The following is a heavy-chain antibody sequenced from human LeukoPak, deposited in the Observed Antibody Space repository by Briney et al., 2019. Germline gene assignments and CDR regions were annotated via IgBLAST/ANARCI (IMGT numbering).Heavy chain of an antibody. Sequence: GGSLRLSCAASGFTVSSNYMSWVRQAPGKGLEWVSLIYSGGDTYYAGSVKGRFTISRDNSKNALYRQMDSLRAEDTAVYYCATRYCSSTSCYRGAFDIWGQGTMVTVSS. CDR3: ATRYCSSTSCYRGAFDI. V-gene: IGHV3-66*02. CDR2: IYSGGDT. D-gene: IGHD2-2*01. CDR1: GFTVSSNY. J-gene: IGHJ3*02.